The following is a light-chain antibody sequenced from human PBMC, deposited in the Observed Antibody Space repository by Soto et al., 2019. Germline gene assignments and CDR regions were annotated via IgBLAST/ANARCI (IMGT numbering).Light chain of an antibody. CDR2: AAS. CDR1: QGTSSY. J-gene: IGKJ3*01. V-gene: IGKV1-9*01. CDR3: QQLNSYPRPIFT. Sequence: IQLTQSPSSLSASVGDRVTITCRASQGTSSYLAWYQQKPGKAPKLLIYAASTLQSGVPSRFSGSGSGTDFTLTISSLQPEDFATYYCQQLNSYPRPIFTFGPGTKVDIK.